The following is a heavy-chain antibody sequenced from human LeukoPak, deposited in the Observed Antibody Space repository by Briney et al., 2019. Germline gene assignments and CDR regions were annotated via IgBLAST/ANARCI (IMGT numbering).Heavy chain of an antibody. Sequence: GRSLRLSCAASGFTFSSYAMHWVRQAPGKGLEYVSAISSNGGSTYYANSVKGRFTISRDNSKNTLYLQMGSLRAEDMAVYYCARVRWDGYNYFIDYWGQGTLVTVSS. CDR2: ISSNGGST. CDR3: ARVRWDGYNYFIDY. V-gene: IGHV3-64*01. CDR1: GFTFSSYA. J-gene: IGHJ4*02. D-gene: IGHD5-24*01.